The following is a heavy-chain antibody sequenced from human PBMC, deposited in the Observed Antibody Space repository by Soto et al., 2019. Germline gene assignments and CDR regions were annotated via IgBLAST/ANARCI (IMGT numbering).Heavy chain of an antibody. CDR3: ARAIGSTSNYYYMDV. CDR1: GYTFTTYD. CDR2: MNPHSGNT. D-gene: IGHD1-1*01. V-gene: IGHV1-8*01. J-gene: IGHJ6*03. Sequence: QVQLVQSGAEVKKPGASVKVSCKASGYTFTTYDINWVRQATGQGLEWMGWMNPHSGNTGYAQEFQGRVTMTRNTSISTAYMELSSLRSEDTAVYYCARAIGSTSNYYYMDVWGKGTTVTVSS.